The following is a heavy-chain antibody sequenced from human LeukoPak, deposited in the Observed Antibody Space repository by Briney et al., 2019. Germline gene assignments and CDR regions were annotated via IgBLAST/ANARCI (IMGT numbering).Heavy chain of an antibody. CDR3: ASSWYGGNWFDP. Sequence: SETLSLTCAVYGGSFSGYYWNWIRQPPGKGLEWIGQINHSGSTNYNPSLKSRVTISVDTSKNQFSLKLSSVTAADTAVYYCASSWYGGNWFDPWGQGTLVTVSS. V-gene: IGHV4-34*01. J-gene: IGHJ5*02. D-gene: IGHD6-13*01. CDR2: INHSGST. CDR1: GGSFSGYY.